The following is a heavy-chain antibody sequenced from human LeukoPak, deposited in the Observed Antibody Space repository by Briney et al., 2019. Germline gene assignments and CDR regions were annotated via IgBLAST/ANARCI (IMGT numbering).Heavy chain of an antibody. CDR2: IYYSGST. V-gene: IGHV4-59*01. CDR3: ARGDDYYDSSGPDAFDI. CDR1: GGSISSYY. J-gene: IGHJ3*02. D-gene: IGHD3-22*01. Sequence: SETLSLTCTVSGGSISSYYWSWLRQPPGKGLEWSGYIYYSGSTNYNPSLKSRVTISVDTSKNQFSLKLSSVTAADTAVYYCARGDDYYDSSGPDAFDIWGQGTMVTVSS.